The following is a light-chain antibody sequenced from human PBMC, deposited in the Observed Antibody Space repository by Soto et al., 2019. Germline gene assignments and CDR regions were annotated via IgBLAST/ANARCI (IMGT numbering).Light chain of an antibody. CDR2: DVS. Sequence: QSVLTQPASVSGSLGQSITISGNGSSSDIGAYNFVSWYQQHPGKAPKVIIYDVSKWPSGASSRFSGSKSGNTAALTISGLQAEDEADYYCSSYTTSYTYVFGTGTKLTVI. J-gene: IGLJ1*01. V-gene: IGLV2-14*01. CDR3: SSYTTSYTYV. CDR1: SSDIGAYNF.